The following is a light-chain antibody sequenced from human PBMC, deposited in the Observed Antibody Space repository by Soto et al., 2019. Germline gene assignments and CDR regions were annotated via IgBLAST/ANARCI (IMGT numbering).Light chain of an antibody. CDR3: QSADISGPYV. J-gene: IGLJ1*01. V-gene: IGLV3-25*03. CDR1: ALAKQY. CDR2: KDT. Sequence: SYELTQPPSVSVSPGQTARITCSGDALAKQYAYWYQQKAGHAPILVLYKDTERPSGIPERFSGSSSGTTVTLTISGVQAEDEADYYCQSADISGPYVFGIGTKVTVL.